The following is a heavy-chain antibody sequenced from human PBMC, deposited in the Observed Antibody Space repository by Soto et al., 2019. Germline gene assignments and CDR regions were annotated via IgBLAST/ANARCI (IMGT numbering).Heavy chain of an antibody. CDR1: GGSFSGYY. CDR3: ARGKRDILTGVWFDP. V-gene: IGHV4-34*01. D-gene: IGHD3-9*01. Sequence: PSETLSLTCAVYGGSFSGYYWSWIRQPPGKGLEWIGEINHSGSTNYNPSLKSRVTISVDTSKNQFSLKLSSVTAADTAVYYCARGKRDILTGVWFDPWGQGTLVTVSS. J-gene: IGHJ5*02. CDR2: INHSGST.